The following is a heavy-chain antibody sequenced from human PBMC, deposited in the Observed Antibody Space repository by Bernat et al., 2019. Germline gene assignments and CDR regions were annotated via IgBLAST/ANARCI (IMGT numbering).Heavy chain of an antibody. CDR1: GGSISSVGYY. D-gene: IGHD7-27*01. CDR2: IYYSGST. CDR3: AREIGTLWGSHRYWYFDL. Sequence: QVQLQESGPGLVKPSQTLSLTCTVSGGSISSVGYYWSWIRQHPGKGLEWIGYIYYSGSTYYNPSLKSLVTISVDTSKNQFSLKLSSVTAADTAVYYCAREIGTLWGSHRYWYFDLWGRGTLVTVSS. J-gene: IGHJ2*01. V-gene: IGHV4-31*01.